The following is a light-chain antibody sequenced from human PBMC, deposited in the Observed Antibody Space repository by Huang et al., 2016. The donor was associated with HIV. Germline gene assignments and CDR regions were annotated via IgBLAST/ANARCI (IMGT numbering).Light chain of an antibody. CDR1: QGFTKS. J-gene: IGKJ2*01. CDR2: ATS. CDR3: QQYYNTPYT. V-gene: IGKV1-NL1*01. Sequence: DIQMTQSPSSLSASVGDRVTITCRASQGFTKSLVWYQQKPGKAPKLLLFATSRLERGVPSRVSGSGSGTDFTLTISSLQPEDFATYYCQQYYNTPYTFGQGTKLEIK.